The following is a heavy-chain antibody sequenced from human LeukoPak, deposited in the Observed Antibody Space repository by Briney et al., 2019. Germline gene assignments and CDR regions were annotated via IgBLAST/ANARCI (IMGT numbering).Heavy chain of an antibody. V-gene: IGHV4-34*01. CDR3: ARGRFPKYFQH. Sequence: SETLSLTCAVYGGSFSGYYWSWIRQPPGKGLEWIGEINHSGSTNYNPSLKSRVTISVDTSENQFSLKLSSVTAADTAVYYCARGRFPKYFQHWGQGTLVTVSS. CDR1: GGSFSGYY. CDR2: INHSGST. J-gene: IGHJ1*01.